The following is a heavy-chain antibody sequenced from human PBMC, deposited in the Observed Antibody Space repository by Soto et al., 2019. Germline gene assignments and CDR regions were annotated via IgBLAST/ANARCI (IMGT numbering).Heavy chain of an antibody. CDR2: IYHSGST. Sequence: SETLSLTCAVSGCSISISNWCSWVRQPPGKGLEWIGEIYHSGSTNYNPSLKSRVTISVDKSKNQFSLKLSSVTAADTAVYYCARVEGIAAAGYDYWGQGTLVTVSS. CDR3: ARVEGIAAAGYDY. D-gene: IGHD6-13*01. CDR1: GCSISISNW. J-gene: IGHJ4*02. V-gene: IGHV4-4*02.